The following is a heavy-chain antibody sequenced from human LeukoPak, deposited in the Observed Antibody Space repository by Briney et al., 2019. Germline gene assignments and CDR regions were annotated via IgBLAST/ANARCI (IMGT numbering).Heavy chain of an antibody. CDR3: ARGGLNYADASDI. CDR2: MNNDGRVI. CDR1: GFNFNTYW. J-gene: IGHJ3*02. Sequence: GGSLRLSCRDSGFNFNTYWMHWVRQAPGKGLVWVSRMNNDGRVISYADSVKGRFTISRDNAKNTLYLQMNSLRAEDTAVYYCARGGLNYADASDIWGQGTMVTVSS. V-gene: IGHV3-74*01. D-gene: IGHD4-11*01.